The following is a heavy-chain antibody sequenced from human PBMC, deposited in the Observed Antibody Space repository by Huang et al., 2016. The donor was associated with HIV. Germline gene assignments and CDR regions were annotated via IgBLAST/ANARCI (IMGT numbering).Heavy chain of an antibody. Sequence: QLQLQESGPGQVKPSETLSLTCTVSGDFISSTNYYWGWIRQSPGKGLGWVGGVYQNGRTNYNPSLKSRVTFSVDTARNQFSLRLNSVTAADTAVYYCASQHIGAAATWFWGRGTQVAVSS. CDR3: ASQHIGAAATWF. D-gene: IGHD6-13*01. CDR1: GDFISSTNYY. J-gene: IGHJ4*02. V-gene: IGHV4-39*01. CDR2: VYQNGRT.